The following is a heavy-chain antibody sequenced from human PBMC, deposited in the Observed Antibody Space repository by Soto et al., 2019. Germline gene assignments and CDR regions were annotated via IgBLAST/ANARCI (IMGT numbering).Heavy chain of an antibody. Sequence: PGGSLKLSCAASGFTFNFYWMTWVRQAPGKGLEWVATMPHEGVDKFYAASVRGRFVVSRDNVRNELYLHMNDLRVADTAVYYCAREDGGAYEHWGLGTLVTVSS. D-gene: IGHD3-16*01. J-gene: IGHJ1*01. V-gene: IGHV3-7*03. CDR3: AREDGGAYEH. CDR1: GFTFNFYW. CDR2: MPHEGVDK.